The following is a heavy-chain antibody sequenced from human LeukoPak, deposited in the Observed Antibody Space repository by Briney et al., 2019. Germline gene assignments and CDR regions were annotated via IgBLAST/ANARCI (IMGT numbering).Heavy chain of an antibody. V-gene: IGHV1-69*13. CDR1: ERTFSSYA. J-gene: IGHJ4*02. CDR2: IIPIFGTA. D-gene: IGHD1-26*01. Sequence: SVKVSCKASERTFSSYAISWVRQAPGQGLEWMGGIIPIFGTANYAQKFQGRVTITAGESTSTAYMELSSLRSEDTAVYYCAIPTSGVYYWGQGTLVTVSS. CDR3: AIPTSGVYY.